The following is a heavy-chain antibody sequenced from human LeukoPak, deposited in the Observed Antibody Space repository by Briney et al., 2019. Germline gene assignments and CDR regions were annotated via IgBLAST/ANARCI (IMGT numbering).Heavy chain of an antibody. D-gene: IGHD6-6*01. CDR2: IYYSGST. CDR1: GGSISSSSYY. CDR3: ARDFSSSSSVYYYYYMDV. Sequence: SETLSLTCTVSGGSISSSSYYWGWIRQPPGKGLEWIGSIYYSGSTYYNPSLKSRVTISVDTSKNQFSLRLNSVTAADTAVYYCARDFSSSSSVYYYYYMDVWGKGTSVTVSS. V-gene: IGHV4-39*07. J-gene: IGHJ6*03.